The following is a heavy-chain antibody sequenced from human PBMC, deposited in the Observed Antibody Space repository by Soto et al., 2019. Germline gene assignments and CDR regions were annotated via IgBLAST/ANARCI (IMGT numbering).Heavy chain of an antibody. J-gene: IGHJ6*02. CDR1: GFTFSSYE. D-gene: IGHD3-3*01. V-gene: IGHV3-48*03. CDR2: ISSSGSTI. Sequence: PVGSLRLSCAASGFTFSSYEMNWVRQAPGKGLEWVSYISSSGSTIYYADSVKGRFTISRDNAKNSLYLQMNSLRAEDTAVYYCARSARAYYDFWSGYRDPDYYYGMDVWGQGTTVTVSS. CDR3: ARSARAYYDFWSGYRDPDYYYGMDV.